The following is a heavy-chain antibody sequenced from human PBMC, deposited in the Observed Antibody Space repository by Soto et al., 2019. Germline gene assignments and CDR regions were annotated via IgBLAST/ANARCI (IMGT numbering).Heavy chain of an antibody. Sequence: PRESLKISCKGSGYDYTTYWIGWVRQMPGKGLEWMGIIYPGDSDTRYNPSFQDQVTISADKSISTAYLQWSSLKASDTAMYYCARSRIPRYSSYGMDVWGPGTSVTLSS. CDR2: IYPGDSDT. CDR1: GYDYTTYW. CDR3: ARSRIPRYSSYGMDV. J-gene: IGHJ6*02. V-gene: IGHV5-51*01. D-gene: IGHD2-15*01.